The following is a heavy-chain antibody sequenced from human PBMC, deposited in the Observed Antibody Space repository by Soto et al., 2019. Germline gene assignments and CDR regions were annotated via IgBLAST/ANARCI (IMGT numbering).Heavy chain of an antibody. J-gene: IGHJ4*02. CDR2: ISSSGRSI. V-gene: IGHV3-48*03. D-gene: IGHD6-25*01. CDR1: GFTFSSYD. CDR3: ARSPDGYRGGCPLLDY. Sequence: EVQLPASGAGLVQPGGSLSLSCAASGFTFSSYDTNWVRQAPGKGLQWDSYISSSGRSIYYADSVKGRFTISRDNAKKGLYQQMNGLRSDATAVQYFARSPDGYRGGCPLLDYGGRRSLVVVSS.